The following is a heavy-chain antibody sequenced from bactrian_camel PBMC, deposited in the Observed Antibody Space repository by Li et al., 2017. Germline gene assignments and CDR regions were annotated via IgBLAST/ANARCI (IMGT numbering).Heavy chain of an antibody. J-gene: IGHJ4*01. Sequence: QLVESGGGSVQAGGSLRLACAALGHTGCSYDVNWYRQVPGKERELVIPVQDRFTISRDNAKRIVSLQMNSLKPEDTAMYYCKAELSTCERFTEADEYVYWGQGTQVTVS. CDR3: KAELSTCERFTEADEYVY. V-gene: IGHV3S56*01. CDR1: GHTGCSYD. D-gene: IGHD6*01.